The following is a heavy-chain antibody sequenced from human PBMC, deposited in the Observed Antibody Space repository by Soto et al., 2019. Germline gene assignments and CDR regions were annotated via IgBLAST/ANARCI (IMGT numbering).Heavy chain of an antibody. Sequence: LSLTCTVSGGSVSSGSYYWSWIRQPPGKGLEWIGYIYYSGSTNYNPSLKSRVTISVDTSKNQFSLKLSSVTAADTAVYYCARDFMVRGVIDYWGQGTLVTVSS. CDR3: ARDFMVRGVIDY. D-gene: IGHD3-10*01. J-gene: IGHJ4*02. CDR1: GGSVSSGSYY. V-gene: IGHV4-61*01. CDR2: IYYSGST.